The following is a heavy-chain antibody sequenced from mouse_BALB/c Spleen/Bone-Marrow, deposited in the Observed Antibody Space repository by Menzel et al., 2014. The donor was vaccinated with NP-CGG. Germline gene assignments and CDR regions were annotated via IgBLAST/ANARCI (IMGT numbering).Heavy chain of an antibody. D-gene: IGHD4-1*01. Sequence: QVQLKESGPGLVAPSQSLPITCTVSGFSSTDYGVSWIRQPPGKGLEWLGVIWGGGITFYNSALKSSLTISKDNSKSQVFLKMNSLQTDDTAMYYCAKLGGYFDYWGQGTTLTVSS. CDR2: IWGGGIT. CDR3: AKLGGYFDY. CDR1: GFSSTDYG. V-gene: IGHV2-6-5*01. J-gene: IGHJ2*01.